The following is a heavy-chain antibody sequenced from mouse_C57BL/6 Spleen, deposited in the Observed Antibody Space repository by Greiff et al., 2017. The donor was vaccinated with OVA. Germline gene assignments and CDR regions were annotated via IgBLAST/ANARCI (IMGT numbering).Heavy chain of an antibody. CDR1: GYTFTSYW. CDR2: IDPSDSYT. CDR3: ARLPITTVVATDAMDY. J-gene: IGHJ4*01. D-gene: IGHD1-1*01. Sequence: VQLQQSGAELVMPGASVKLSCKASGYTFTSYWMHWVKQRPGQGLEWIGEIDPSDSYTNYNQKFKGKSTLTVDKSSSTAYMQLSSLTSEDSAVYYCARLPITTVVATDAMDYWGQGTSVTVSS. V-gene: IGHV1-69*01.